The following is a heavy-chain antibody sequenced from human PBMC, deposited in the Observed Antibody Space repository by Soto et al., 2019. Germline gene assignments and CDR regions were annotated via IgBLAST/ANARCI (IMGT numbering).Heavy chain of an antibody. Sequence: SETLSLTCTVSGGSISSSSYYWGWIRQPPGKGLEWIGSIYYSGSTNYNPSLKSRVTISVDTSKNQFSLKLSSVTAADTAVYYCARGVLVPAAMYYYYYGMDVWGQGTTVTVSS. J-gene: IGHJ6*02. D-gene: IGHD2-2*01. CDR2: IYYSGST. CDR1: GGSISSSSYY. V-gene: IGHV4-39*07. CDR3: ARGVLVPAAMYYYYYGMDV.